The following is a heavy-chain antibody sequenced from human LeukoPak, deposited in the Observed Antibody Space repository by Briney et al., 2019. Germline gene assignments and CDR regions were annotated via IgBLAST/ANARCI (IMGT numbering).Heavy chain of an antibody. CDR2: VSANGIST. CDR3: AKDRGYTTGRDFDY. Sequence: GGSLRLSCAASGFTFGNYHMSWVRQAPGKGLEWVSVVSANGISTLYADSVKGRFTISRDNPMNTLYLQMSSLRAEDTAVYYCAKDRGYTTGRDFDYWGQGALVTVSS. J-gene: IGHJ4*02. V-gene: IGHV3-23*01. D-gene: IGHD3-10*01. CDR1: GFTFGNYH.